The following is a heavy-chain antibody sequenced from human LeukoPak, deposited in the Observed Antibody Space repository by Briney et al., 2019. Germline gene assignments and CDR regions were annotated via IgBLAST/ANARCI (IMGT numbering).Heavy chain of an antibody. V-gene: IGHV4-39*01. CDR3: ARHPYVVGLMDY. CDR2: IYYSGST. J-gene: IGHJ4*02. CDR1: GGSISSSSYY. D-gene: IGHD2-15*01. Sequence: SKTLSLTCTVSGGSISSSSYYWGWIRQPPGKGLEWIGCIYYSGSTYYNPSLKSRVTISVDTSKNQFSLKLSSVTAADTAVYYCARHPYVVGLMDYWGQGTLVTVSS.